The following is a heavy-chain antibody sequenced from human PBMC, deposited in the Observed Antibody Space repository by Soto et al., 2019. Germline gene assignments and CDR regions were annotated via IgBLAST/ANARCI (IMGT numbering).Heavy chain of an antibody. CDR3: ARVLDGSSFWNDFGDYYYYYMDV. CDR2: FYSAGST. CDR1: GFSVSSNY. D-gene: IGHD1-1*01. Sequence: EVQLVESGGGLVQPGGSLRLSCAASGFSVSSNYMSWVRQAPGKGLQWFSVFYSAGSTYYADSVKGRFTISRDNSKNTLYLQMNSLRAEDTAVYYCARVLDGSSFWNDFGDYYYYYMDVWGKGTTVTVSS. V-gene: IGHV3-66*01. J-gene: IGHJ6*03.